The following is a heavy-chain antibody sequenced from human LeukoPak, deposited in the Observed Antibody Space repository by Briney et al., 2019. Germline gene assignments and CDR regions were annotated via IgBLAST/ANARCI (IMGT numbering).Heavy chain of an antibody. Sequence: SETLSLTCTVSGGSISSYYWSWIRQPPGKGLEWIGYIYYSASTNYNPSLKSRVTISVDTSKNQFSLKLSSVTAADTAVYYCAGEDGDYYGSGTPPKALYYFDYWGQGTLVTVSS. D-gene: IGHD3-10*01. CDR1: GGSISSYY. CDR3: AGEDGDYYGSGTPPKALYYFDY. CDR2: IYYSAST. V-gene: IGHV4-59*01. J-gene: IGHJ4*02.